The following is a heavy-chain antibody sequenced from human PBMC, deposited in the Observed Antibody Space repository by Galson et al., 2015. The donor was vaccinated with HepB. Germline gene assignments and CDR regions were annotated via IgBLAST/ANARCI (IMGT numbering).Heavy chain of an antibody. CDR3: AKAAPGSGSRSSIDY. CDR1: GFTFSSYG. D-gene: IGHD1-26*01. J-gene: IGHJ4*02. Sequence: SLRLSCAASGFTFSSYGMHWVRQAPGKGLEWVAVISYDGSNKYYADSVKGRFTISRDNSKNTLYLQMNSLRAEDTAVYYCAKAAPGSGSRSSIDYWGQGTLVTVSS. V-gene: IGHV3-30*18. CDR2: ISYDGSNK.